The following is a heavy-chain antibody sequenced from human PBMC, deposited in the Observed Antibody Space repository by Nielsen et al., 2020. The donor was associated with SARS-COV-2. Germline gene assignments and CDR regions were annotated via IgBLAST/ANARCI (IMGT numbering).Heavy chain of an antibody. CDR3: ARGQDAYYHMDV. J-gene: IGHJ6*03. V-gene: IGHV4-34*01. Sequence: SETLSLTCVVFGGTLNGFHWKWIRQTPGKGLEWIGEINGSGSGNYNPSLKSRVTISAGTSNIQFSLKLNSVTAADTAVYYCARGQDAYYHMDVWGEGTTVTVSS. D-gene: IGHD2-15*01. CDR2: INGSGSG. CDR1: GGTLNGFH.